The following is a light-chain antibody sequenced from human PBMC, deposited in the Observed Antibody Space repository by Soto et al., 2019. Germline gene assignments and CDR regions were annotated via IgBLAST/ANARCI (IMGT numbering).Light chain of an antibody. J-gene: IGKJ1*01. CDR1: QSVSSSY. V-gene: IGKV3-20*01. CDR2: GAS. CDR3: QQYGSSLWT. Sequence: EIVLTQSPGTLSLSPGERATLSCRASQSVSSSYLAWYQQKPGQAPRLLIYGASSRATGIPDRFSGSGSGTDFTLTISRLEPEDFAVYYCQQYGSSLWTFGQVTKVESK.